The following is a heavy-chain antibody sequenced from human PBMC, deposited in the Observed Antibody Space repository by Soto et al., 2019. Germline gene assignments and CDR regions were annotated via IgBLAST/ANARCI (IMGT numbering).Heavy chain of an antibody. D-gene: IGHD3-16*02. CDR2: VKQDGSEE. J-gene: IGHJ4*02. Sequence: EVQLVESGGGLVQPGGSLRLSCVASGFTFSVYWMTWVRQAPGKGLEWVANVKQDGSEENYVDSVKGRFTISRDNAKNSVYLQMTSLRAEDTALYYCARGAFPTRGSYPLDYWGQGTLVTVSS. CDR1: GFTFSVYW. V-gene: IGHV3-7*04. CDR3: ARGAFPTRGSYPLDY.